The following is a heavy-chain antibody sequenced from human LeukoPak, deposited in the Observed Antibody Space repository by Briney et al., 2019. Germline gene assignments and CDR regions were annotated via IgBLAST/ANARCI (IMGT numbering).Heavy chain of an antibody. CDR2: INPSGGST. CDR1: GYTFTSYY. Sequence: ASVKVSCKASGYTFTSYYMHWVRQAPGQGLEWMGIINPSGGSTSYAQKFQGRVTMTRDTSTSTVYMELSSLRSEDTAVYYCARIPPGGERITIFGVVDSPWGQGTLVTVSS. D-gene: IGHD3-3*01. J-gene: IGHJ4*02. CDR3: ARIPPGGERITIFGVVDSP. V-gene: IGHV1-46*01.